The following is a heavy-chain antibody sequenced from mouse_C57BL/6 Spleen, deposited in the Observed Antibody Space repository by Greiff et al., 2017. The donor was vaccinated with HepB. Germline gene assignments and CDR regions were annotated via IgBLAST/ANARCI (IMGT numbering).Heavy chain of an antibody. D-gene: IGHD2-4*01. CDR2: IYPGSGNT. J-gene: IGHJ3*01. V-gene: IGHV1-76*01. CDR3: AYDYDVNAY. CDR1: GYTFTDYY. Sequence: VKLMESGAELVRPGASVKLSCKASGYTFTDYYINWVKQRPGQGLEWIARIYPGSGNTYYNEKFKGKATLTAEKSSSTAYMQLSSLTSEDSAVYFCAYDYDVNAYWGQGTLVTVSA.